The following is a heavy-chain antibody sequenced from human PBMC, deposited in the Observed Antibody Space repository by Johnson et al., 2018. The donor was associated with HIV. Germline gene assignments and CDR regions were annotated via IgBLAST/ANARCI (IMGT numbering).Heavy chain of an antibody. CDR1: GFTFDDYG. Sequence: VQLVESGGGLVQPGGSLRLSCAASGFTFDDYGMTWVRQAPGTGLEWVSGINWNGGSTGYADSVKGRFTISRDDAKNSLYLQMNSLRAEDTALYYCARVWSGSYYSNAFDIWGQGTMVTVSS. V-gene: IGHV3-20*04. CDR2: INWNGGST. J-gene: IGHJ3*02. D-gene: IGHD1-26*01. CDR3: ARVWSGSYYSNAFDI.